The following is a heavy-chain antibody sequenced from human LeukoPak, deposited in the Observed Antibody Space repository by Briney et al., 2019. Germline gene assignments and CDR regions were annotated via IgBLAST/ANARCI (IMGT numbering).Heavy chain of an antibody. Sequence: SETLSLTCTVSGGSLSGSSYYWGWIRQPPGKGLEWIGTIYYIGSTYYNPSLKSRVTISVDTSKNQFSLKLSSVTAADTAVYYCASPIGDYWGQGTLVTVSS. CDR3: ASPIGDY. CDR2: IYYIGST. V-gene: IGHV4-39*07. D-gene: IGHD3-10*01. J-gene: IGHJ4*02. CDR1: GGSLSGSSYY.